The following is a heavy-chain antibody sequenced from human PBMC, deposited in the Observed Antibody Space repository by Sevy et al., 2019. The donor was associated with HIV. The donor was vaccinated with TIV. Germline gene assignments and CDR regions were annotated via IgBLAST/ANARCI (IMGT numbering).Heavy chain of an antibody. Sequence: GGSLRLSCAASGFTFNNAWMSWVRQAPGKGLEWVGRIKSKTDGGTTDYAAPVKGRFTISRDDSKNTLLLQMNSLQSEGTAVYYCATVRYYRDYGGGFDSWGQGTLVTVSS. D-gene: IGHD4-17*01. J-gene: IGHJ4*02. CDR3: ATVRYYRDYGGGFDS. CDR2: IKSKTDGGTT. CDR1: GFTFNNAW. V-gene: IGHV3-15*01.